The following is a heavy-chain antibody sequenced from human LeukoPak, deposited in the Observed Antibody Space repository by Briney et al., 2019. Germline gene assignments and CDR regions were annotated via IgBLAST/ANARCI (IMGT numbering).Heavy chain of an antibody. D-gene: IGHD3-10*01. J-gene: IGHJ6*03. Sequence: ASVKVSCKASGDTFTGYYMNWVRPAPGQGLEWMGRINPNSGGTNYAQRFQGRVTMTRDTSISTAYMELSRLRSDDTAVYYCARSPGVRGRYYYYYMDVWGKGTTVTVSS. V-gene: IGHV1-2*06. CDR1: GDTFTGYY. CDR3: ARSPGVRGRYYYYYMDV. CDR2: INPNSGGT.